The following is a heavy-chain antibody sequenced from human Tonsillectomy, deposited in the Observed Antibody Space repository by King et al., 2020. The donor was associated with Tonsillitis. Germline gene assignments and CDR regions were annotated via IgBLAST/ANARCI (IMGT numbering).Heavy chain of an antibody. CDR2: ISGYNGNT. Sequence: QLVQSGAEVKKPGASVKVSCQASGYSFTSYAISWVRQAPGQGLEWMGWISGYNGNTNYAQKFQGRVTITTDTSTSTAYMDLSSLRSDDTAVYYCARDPGVTTNNWFDPWGQGTLVTVSS. D-gene: IGHD4-11*01. J-gene: IGHJ5*02. CDR3: ARDPGVTTNNWFDP. CDR1: GYSFTSYA. V-gene: IGHV1-18*01.